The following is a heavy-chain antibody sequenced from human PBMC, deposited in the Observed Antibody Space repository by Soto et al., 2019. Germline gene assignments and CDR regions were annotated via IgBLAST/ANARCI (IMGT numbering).Heavy chain of an antibody. V-gene: IGHV5-51*03. D-gene: IGHD2-21*01. CDR2: IYPGDSDT. CDR3: ARTISSGYYYSYAMDV. CDR1: GYSFTSYW. J-gene: IGHJ6*02. Sequence: EVQLVQSGAEVKKPGESLKISCKGSGYSFTSYWIGWVRQMPGKGLEWMGIIYPGDSDTRYSPSFQGQVTISADRSISTAYLQWSSLKASDTAMYYCARTISSGYYYSYAMDVWGQGTTVTVSS.